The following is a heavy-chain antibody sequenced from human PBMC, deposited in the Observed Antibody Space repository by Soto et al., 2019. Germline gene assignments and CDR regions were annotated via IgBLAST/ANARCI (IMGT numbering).Heavy chain of an antibody. V-gene: IGHV4-39*01. CDR2: IYYSGST. CDR3: ARLNRRGVVVPENYGMDV. CDR1: GGSISSSSYY. Sequence: PSETLSLTCTVSGGSISSSSYYWGWIRQPPGKGLEWIGSIYYSGSTYYNPSLKSRVTISVDTSKNQFSLKLSSVTAADTAVYYCARLNRRGVVVPENYGMDVWGQGTTVTVSS. D-gene: IGHD3-22*01. J-gene: IGHJ6*02.